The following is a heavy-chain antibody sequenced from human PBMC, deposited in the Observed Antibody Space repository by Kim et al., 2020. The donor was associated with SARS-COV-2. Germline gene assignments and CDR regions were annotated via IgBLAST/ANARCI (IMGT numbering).Heavy chain of an antibody. CDR1: GFTFSSYG. CDR2: IWYDGSNK. CDR3: AKAPKLLGKGIAVAADY. V-gene: IGHV3-33*06. D-gene: IGHD6-19*01. J-gene: IGHJ4*02. Sequence: GGSLRLSCAASGFTFSSYGMHWVRQAPGKGLEWVAVIWYDGSNKYYADSVKGRFTISRDNSKNTLYLQMNSLRAEDTAVYYCAKAPKLLGKGIAVAADYWGQGTLVTVSS.